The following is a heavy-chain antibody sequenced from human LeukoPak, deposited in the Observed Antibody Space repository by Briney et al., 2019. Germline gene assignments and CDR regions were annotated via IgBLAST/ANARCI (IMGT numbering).Heavy chain of an antibody. CDR1: GYTFTNYW. Sequence: PGESLKISCKAYGYTFTNYWIGWVRQMPGKGLEWMGVIYPGDSDTRYNPSFQGQVTISADKSISTAYLRWSSLKASDTAMYYCARRGQLHWYFDLWGRGTLVTVSS. V-gene: IGHV5-51*01. CDR2: IYPGDSDT. D-gene: IGHD2-2*01. CDR3: ARRGQLHWYFDL. J-gene: IGHJ2*01.